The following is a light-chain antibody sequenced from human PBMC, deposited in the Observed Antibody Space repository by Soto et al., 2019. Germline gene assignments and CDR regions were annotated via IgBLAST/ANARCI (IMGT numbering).Light chain of an antibody. J-gene: IGKJ1*01. CDR1: QSVGSN. CDR2: AAS. CDR3: QQYGSSSPWT. V-gene: IGKV3-15*01. Sequence: ETVMTQSPATLSVSPGERATLSCRASQSVGSNVAWYQQKPGQAPRLLIHAASTRATGIPTRFSGSGSGTEFTLIISSLQPDDFASYYCQQYGSSSPWTFGQGTKVEIK.